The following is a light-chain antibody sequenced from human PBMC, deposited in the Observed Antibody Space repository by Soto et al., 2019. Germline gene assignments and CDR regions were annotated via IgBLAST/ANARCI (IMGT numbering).Light chain of an antibody. CDR1: QNISNY. Sequence: DIQMTQSPSSLSASVGDRVTITCRASQNISNYLNWYQQKPGKAPKLLMYAASSLQSGVPSRFSGSGSGTDFTLTISSLQPEDFATYYCQQSYSTPRTFGQGTKVEIK. V-gene: IGKV1-39*01. CDR2: AAS. J-gene: IGKJ1*01. CDR3: QQSYSTPRT.